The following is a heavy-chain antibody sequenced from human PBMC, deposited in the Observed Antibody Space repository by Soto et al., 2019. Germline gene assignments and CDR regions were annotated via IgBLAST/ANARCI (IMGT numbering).Heavy chain of an antibody. CDR2: ISSSRRPI. CDR1: GFTFSSYS. CDR3: AREDITRGGWFDP. Sequence: EVQLVESGGGLVQPGGSRRLSCAASGFTFSSYSMNWVRQAPGKGLEWVSQISSSRRPIYYADSVKGRFTISGDNAKNTLYLQMNSLRAEDTAVYYCAREDITRGGWFDPWGQGTLVTVSS. V-gene: IGHV3-48*01. D-gene: IGHD2-15*01. J-gene: IGHJ5*02.